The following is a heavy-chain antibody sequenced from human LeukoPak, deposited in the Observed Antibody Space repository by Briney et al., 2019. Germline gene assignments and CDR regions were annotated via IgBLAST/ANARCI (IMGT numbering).Heavy chain of an antibody. CDR2: ISYDGSNK. D-gene: IGHD3-22*01. Sequence: GGSLRLSCAASGFTFSSYAMHWVRQAPGKGLEWVAVISYDGSNKYYADSVKGRFTISRDISKNTLYLQMNSLRAEDTAVYYCARDGDYYDSSGHFDYWGQGTLVTVSS. CDR3: ARDGDYYDSSGHFDY. J-gene: IGHJ4*02. V-gene: IGHV3-30-3*01. CDR1: GFTFSSYA.